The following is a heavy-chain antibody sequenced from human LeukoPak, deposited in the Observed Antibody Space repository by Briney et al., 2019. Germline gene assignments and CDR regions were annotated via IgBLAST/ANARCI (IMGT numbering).Heavy chain of an antibody. V-gene: IGHV1-46*01. D-gene: IGHD4-11*01. Sequence: ASVKVSCKASGYSFTDFHVHWVRQAPGQGLEWVGIINPTSGATTYAQKFQGRVTMTGDMSTSTAYMEPSGLGSEDTAVYYCAREVSWTTVTTRHYFYYYMDVWGKGTTVTVSS. CDR1: GYSFTDFH. CDR2: INPTSGAT. CDR3: AREVSWTTVTTRHYFYYYMDV. J-gene: IGHJ6*03.